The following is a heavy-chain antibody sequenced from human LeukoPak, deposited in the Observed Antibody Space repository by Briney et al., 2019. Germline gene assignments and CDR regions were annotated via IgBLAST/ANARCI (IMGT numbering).Heavy chain of an antibody. J-gene: IGHJ4*02. V-gene: IGHV4-31*03. D-gene: IGHD5-24*01. CDR1: GGSISSGGDY. CDR2: IYYSGST. CDR3: ARARQDGVQLAY. Sequence: SQTLSLTCTVSGGSISSGGDYWSWIRQHPGKGLEWIGYIYYSGSTYYNPSLKSRVTISVDTSKNQFSLKLCSVTAADTAVYYCARARQDGVQLAYWGQGTLVTVSS.